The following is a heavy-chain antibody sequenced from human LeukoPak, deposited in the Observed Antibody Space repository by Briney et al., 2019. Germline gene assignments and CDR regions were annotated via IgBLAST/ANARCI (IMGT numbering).Heavy chain of an antibody. CDR2: IGNKANSYGT. V-gene: IGHV3-72*01. CDR3: TRVRLGASTRYFDY. D-gene: IGHD1-26*01. J-gene: IGHJ4*02. CDR1: GFSFSDHY. Sequence: GGSLRLSCAASGFSFSDHYMDWVRLAPGKGLEWVGRIGNKANSYGTEYAASVKGRFTISRDDSKGSLYLQMNSLRSEDTALYYCTRVRLGASTRYFDYWGQGTLVTVSS.